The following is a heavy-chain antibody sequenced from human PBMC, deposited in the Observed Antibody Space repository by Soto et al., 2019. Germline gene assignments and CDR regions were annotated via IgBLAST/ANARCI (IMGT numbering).Heavy chain of an antibody. Sequence: NLRETLSLTCSVSGGSITSNWWSWVRQPPGKGLEWIGEVHPSGDTNYNPSLRGRVILSIDNSKSQFSLTLISVTAADTAVYYCAGSTSYRLDYWGQGALVTVSS. CDR2: VHPSGDT. V-gene: IGHV4-4*03. J-gene: IGHJ4*02. D-gene: IGHD3-10*01. CDR1: GGSITSNW. CDR3: AGSTSYRLDY.